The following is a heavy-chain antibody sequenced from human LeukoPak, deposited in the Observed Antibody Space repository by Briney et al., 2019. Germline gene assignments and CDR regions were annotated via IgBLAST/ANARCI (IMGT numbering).Heavy chain of an antibody. Sequence: GGSLRLSCAASGFTFSSYWMHWVRQAPGKGLVWVSRIKSDRSTTTYADSVKGRFTISRDNAKNTLYLQMNSLRAEDTAVYYCARVVDTHFDYWGQGTLVTVSS. CDR2: IKSDRSTT. V-gene: IGHV3-74*01. CDR3: ARVVDTHFDY. J-gene: IGHJ4*02. CDR1: GFTFSSYW. D-gene: IGHD5-18*01.